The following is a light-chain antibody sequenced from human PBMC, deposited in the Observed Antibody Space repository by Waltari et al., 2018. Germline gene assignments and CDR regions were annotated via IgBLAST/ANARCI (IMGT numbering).Light chain of an antibody. Sequence: DIQLTQSPSYLSASVGDSVSITCRASQTLTTYLNWYQQRPGTAPKFLIYAASNLETGVPSRFSGGGSGTDFTLTISGLQPDDFATYYCQQSKEVPFTFGQGTKVDIK. CDR1: QTLTTY. V-gene: IGKV1-39*01. J-gene: IGKJ3*01. CDR2: AAS. CDR3: QQSKEVPFT.